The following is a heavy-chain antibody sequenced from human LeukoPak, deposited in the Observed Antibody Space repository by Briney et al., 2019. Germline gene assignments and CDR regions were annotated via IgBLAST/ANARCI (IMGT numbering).Heavy chain of an antibody. V-gene: IGHV1-18*01. Sequence: ASVKVSCKASGGTFSSYAISWGRQAPGQGLEWMGWISGYNGNTNYAQKFLGRVSMTADTATSTAYMELRSLTSDDTAMYCCARSGRGTYYYFDLWGEGTLVTVSS. D-gene: IGHD5-12*01. CDR2: ISGYNGNT. J-gene: IGHJ4*02. CDR3: ARSGRGTYYYFDL. CDR1: GGTFSSYA.